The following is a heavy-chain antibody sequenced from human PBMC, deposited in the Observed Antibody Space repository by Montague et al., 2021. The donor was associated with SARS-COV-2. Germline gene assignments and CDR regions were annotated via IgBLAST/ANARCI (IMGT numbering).Heavy chain of an antibody. J-gene: IGHJ4*02. Sequence: SLRLSCAASGFTVSSYAMSWVRQAPGKGPEWVSAISGSGGSTYFXDSVKGRFTISRDNSKNTLYLQMHSLRAEDTAVYYCARYSSSSTTPFDYWGQGTLVTVSS. CDR1: GFTVSSYA. CDR3: ARYSSSSTTPFDY. D-gene: IGHD6-6*01. V-gene: IGHV3-23*01. CDR2: ISGSGGST.